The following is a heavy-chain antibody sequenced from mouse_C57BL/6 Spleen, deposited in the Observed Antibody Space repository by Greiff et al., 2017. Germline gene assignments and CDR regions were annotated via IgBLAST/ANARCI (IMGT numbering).Heavy chain of an antibody. Sequence: QVQLQQPGAELVRPGSSVKLSCKASGYTFTSYWMAWVKQRPGQGLEWIGNIYPSDSETHYNQKFKDKATLTVDKSSSTAYMQLSSLSSEDSAVYYCARWTNWDYFDYWGQGTTLTVSS. V-gene: IGHV1-61*01. J-gene: IGHJ2*01. D-gene: IGHD4-1*01. CDR3: ARWTNWDYFDY. CDR2: IYPSDSET. CDR1: GYTFTSYW.